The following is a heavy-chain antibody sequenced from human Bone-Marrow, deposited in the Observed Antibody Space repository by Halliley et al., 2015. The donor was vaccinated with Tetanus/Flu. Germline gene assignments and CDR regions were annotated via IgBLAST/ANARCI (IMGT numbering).Heavy chain of an antibody. Sequence: SLRLSCATSGFTVSTYGMSWVRQAPGKGLEWVSGIEDSGRGGRTDYVDSVKGRFTISRDISKNTLYLEMSGLRAEDTALYYCTQDSGWDHAYWGQGPLVTVSS. V-gene: IGHV3-23*01. J-gene: IGHJ4*02. CDR1: GFTVSTYG. D-gene: IGHD6-19*01. CDR2: IEDSGRGGRT. CDR3: TQDSGWDHAY.